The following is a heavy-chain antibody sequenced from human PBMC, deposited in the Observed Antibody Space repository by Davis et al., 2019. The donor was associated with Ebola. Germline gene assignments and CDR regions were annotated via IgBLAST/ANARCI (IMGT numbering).Heavy chain of an antibody. J-gene: IGHJ6*02. CDR1: GYTLTSYA. Sequence: ASSVTVSCKASGYTLTSYAMHWVRQAPGQRLEWMGWINAGNGNTKYSQKFQGRVTITRDTSASTAYMELSSLRSEDTAVYYCARGVVVPAAPTYYYYGMDVWGQGTTVTVSS. V-gene: IGHV1-3*01. CDR3: ARGVVVPAAPTYYYYGMDV. D-gene: IGHD2-2*01. CDR2: INAGNGNT.